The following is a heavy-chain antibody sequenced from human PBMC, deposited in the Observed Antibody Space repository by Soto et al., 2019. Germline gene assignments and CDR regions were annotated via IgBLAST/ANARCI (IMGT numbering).Heavy chain of an antibody. CDR3: ARVGPYYESSGYYYFDY. CDR1: GYTFTSYY. J-gene: IGHJ4*02. Sequence: ASVKVSCKASGYTFTSYYMHWVRQAPGQGLEWMGIINPDGGGTTYAQRFQGRVTVTRDTSTRTVYMELSSLRSEDAAVYYCARVGPYYESSGYYYFDYWGQGTLVTVSS. D-gene: IGHD3-22*01. CDR2: INPDGGGT. V-gene: IGHV1-46*01.